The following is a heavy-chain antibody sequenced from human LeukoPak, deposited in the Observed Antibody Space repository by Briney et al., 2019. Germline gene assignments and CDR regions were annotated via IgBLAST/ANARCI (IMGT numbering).Heavy chain of an antibody. D-gene: IGHD3-10*01. V-gene: IGHV3-23*01. CDR2: IRGNGET. Sequence: GGSLRLSCAASGLSFSSFAMSWVRQGPARGLEWVSSIRGNGETFYADSVKGRFTLSSDSSRNTVYFQLNNLRAEDTAVYFCAKDPELLRWSFDSWGQGTLVTVSS. CDR1: GLSFSSFA. J-gene: IGHJ4*02. CDR3: AKDPELLRWSFDS.